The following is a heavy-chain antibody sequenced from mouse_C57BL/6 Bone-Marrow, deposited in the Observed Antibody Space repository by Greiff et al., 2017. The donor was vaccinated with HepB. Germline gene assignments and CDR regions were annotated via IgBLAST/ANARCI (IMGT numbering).Heavy chain of an antibody. V-gene: IGHV10-1*01. Sequence: DVKLVESGGGLVQPKGSLKLSCAASGFSFNTYAMNWVRQAPGKGLEWVARIRSKSNNYATYYADSVKDRFTISRDDSESMLYLQMNNLKTEDTAMYYCVIDGYSYYYAMDYWGQGTSVTVSS. CDR2: IRSKSNNYAT. J-gene: IGHJ4*01. CDR3: VIDGYSYYYAMDY. CDR1: GFSFNTYA. D-gene: IGHD2-3*01.